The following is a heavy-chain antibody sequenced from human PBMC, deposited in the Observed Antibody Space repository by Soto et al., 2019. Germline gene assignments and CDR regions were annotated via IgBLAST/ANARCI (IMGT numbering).Heavy chain of an antibody. D-gene: IGHD3-3*01. CDR1: GASITTEGYT. V-gene: IGHV4-30-2*01. CDR2: SYPSGAS. Sequence: QVHLQESGSGLVKPSQTLSLTCAVSGASITTEGYTWSWIRQPPGKGLEWIGYSYPSGASNYHPSLRSRVMMSPDGSMNRSFMSVGAVAAADTAVYYCARATFGAVLDLEVWGQGTTVTVSS. J-gene: IGHJ6*02. CDR3: ARATFGAVLDLEV.